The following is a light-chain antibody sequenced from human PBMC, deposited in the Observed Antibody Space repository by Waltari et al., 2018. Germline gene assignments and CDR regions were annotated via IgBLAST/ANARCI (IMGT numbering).Light chain of an antibody. Sequence: TQSPSSLSASVGDRVTITCRASQSISSYLNWYQQKPGKAPKLLIYAASSLQSGVPSRFSGSGYGTDFTLTISSLQPEDFATYYCQQSYSTPFTFGPGTKVDIK. CDR2: AAS. V-gene: IGKV1-39*01. J-gene: IGKJ3*01. CDR1: QSISSY. CDR3: QQSYSTPFT.